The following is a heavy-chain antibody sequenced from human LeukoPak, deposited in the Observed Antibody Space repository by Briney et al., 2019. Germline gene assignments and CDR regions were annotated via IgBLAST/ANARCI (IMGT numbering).Heavy chain of an antibody. CDR3: AKARIHSSSLPFDY. CDR2: ISGSGGST. CDR1: GFTFSSYA. J-gene: IGHJ4*02. V-gene: IGHV3-23*01. D-gene: IGHD6-6*01. Sequence: GGSLRLSCAASGFTFSSYAMSWVPQAPGKALEWVSAISGSGGSTYYADSVKGRFTISRDNSKNTLYLQMNSLRAEDTAVYYCAKARIHSSSLPFDYWGQGTLVTVSS.